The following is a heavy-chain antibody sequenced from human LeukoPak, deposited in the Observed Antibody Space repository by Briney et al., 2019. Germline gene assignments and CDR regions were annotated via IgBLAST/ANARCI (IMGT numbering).Heavy chain of an antibody. D-gene: IGHD4-11*01. CDR2: ISWDGGST. J-gene: IGHJ4*02. CDR1: GFTFEDYT. V-gene: IGHV3-43*01. CDR3: ARYGSTVTTPFVY. Sequence: GGSLRLSCAASGFTFEDYTMHWVRQSPGKRLEWVSLISWDGGSTYYADSVKGRFTISRDNAKNSLSLQMNSLRAEDTAVYYCARYGSTVTTPFVYWGQGTLVTVSS.